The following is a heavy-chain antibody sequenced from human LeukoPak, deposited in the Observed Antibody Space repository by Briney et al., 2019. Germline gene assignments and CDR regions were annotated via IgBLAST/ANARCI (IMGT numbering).Heavy chain of an antibody. CDR2: VNPNSGGT. V-gene: IGHV1-2*02. D-gene: IGHD3-10*01. CDR1: GYTFTGYY. J-gene: IGHJ4*02. Sequence: GASVKVSCKASGYTFTGYYMHWVRQAPGQGLEWMGWVNPNSGGTNYAQKSQGRVTMTRDTSISTAYMELSRLRSDDTAVYYCARPRGVWFGELPEYYFDYWGQGTLVTVSS. CDR3: ARPRGVWFGELPEYYFDY.